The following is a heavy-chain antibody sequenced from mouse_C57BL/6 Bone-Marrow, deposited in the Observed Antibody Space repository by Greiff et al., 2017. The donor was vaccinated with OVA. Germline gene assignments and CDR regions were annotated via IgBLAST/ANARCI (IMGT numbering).Heavy chain of an antibody. CDR3: ARGSLPWYFDV. V-gene: IGHV1-63*01. D-gene: IGHD2-1*01. CDR2: IYPGGGYT. Sequence: VQLQQSGAELVRPGTSVKMSCKASGYTFTNYWIGWAKQRPGHGLEWIGDIYPGGGYTNYKEKFKGKATLTADKSSSTAYMQFSSLTSEDSDIYYCARGSLPWYFDVWGTGTTVTVSS. J-gene: IGHJ1*03. CDR1: GYTFTNYW.